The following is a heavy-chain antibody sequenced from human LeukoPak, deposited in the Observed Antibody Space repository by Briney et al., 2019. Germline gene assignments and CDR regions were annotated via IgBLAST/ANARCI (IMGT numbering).Heavy chain of an antibody. CDR1: GGSISSYY. D-gene: IGHD3-22*01. CDR2: IYYSGST. Sequence: PSETLSLTCTVSGGSISSYYWSWIRHPPGKGLERIGYIYYSGSTNYNPSLKSRVTISVDTSKNQFSLKLSSVTAADTTVYYYVSQYDESSGRYYWGHGTLGTVSS. J-gene: IGHJ4*01. V-gene: IGHV4-59*01. CDR3: VSQYDESSGRYY.